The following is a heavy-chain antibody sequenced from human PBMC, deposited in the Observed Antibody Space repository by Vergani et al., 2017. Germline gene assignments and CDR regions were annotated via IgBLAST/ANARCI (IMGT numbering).Heavy chain of an antibody. D-gene: IGHD4-17*01. CDR1: GFTFSSYA. J-gene: IGHJ6*03. CDR2: IYSGGSST. V-gene: IGHV3-23*03. Sequence: EVQLLESGGGLVQPGGSLRLSCAASGFTFSSYAMSWVRQAPGKGLEWVSVIYSGGSSTYYADSVKGRFTISRDNSKNTLYLQMNSLRAEDTAVYYCAKAPGVDGDYPSNYYYYYMDVWGKGTTVTVSS. CDR3: AKAPGVDGDYPSNYYYYYMDV.